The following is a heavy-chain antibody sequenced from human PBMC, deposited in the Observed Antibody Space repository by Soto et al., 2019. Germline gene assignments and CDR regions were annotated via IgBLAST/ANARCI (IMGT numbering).Heavy chain of an antibody. CDR1: GGTFSSYA. V-gene: IGHV1-69*13. Sequence: SVKVSCKASGGTFSSYAISWVRQAPGQGLEWMGGIIPIFGTANYAQKFQGRVTITADESTSTAYMELSSLRSEDTAVYYCAREQVDTAGRTVDYWGQGTLVTVSS. D-gene: IGHD5-18*01. J-gene: IGHJ4*02. CDR2: IIPIFGTA. CDR3: AREQVDTAGRTVDY.